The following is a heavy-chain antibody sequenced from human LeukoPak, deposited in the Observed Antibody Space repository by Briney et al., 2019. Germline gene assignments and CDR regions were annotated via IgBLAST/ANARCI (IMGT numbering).Heavy chain of an antibody. D-gene: IGHD6-13*01. J-gene: IGHJ4*02. Sequence: GGSLRLSCAASGFTFSSYGMHWVRQAPGKGLEWVAVISYDGSNKYYADSVKGRFTISRDNSKNTLYLQMNSLRAEDTAVYYCAKGGNPPKYRSSHKGDYFDYWGQGTLVTVSS. CDR2: ISYDGSNK. V-gene: IGHV3-30*18. CDR3: AKGGNPPKYRSSHKGDYFDY. CDR1: GFTFSSYG.